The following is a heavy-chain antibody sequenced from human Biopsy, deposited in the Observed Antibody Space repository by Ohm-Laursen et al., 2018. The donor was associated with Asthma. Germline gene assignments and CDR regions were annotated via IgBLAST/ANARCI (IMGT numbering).Heavy chain of an antibody. Sequence: PGTLSLTCDVSGGSISVSNWWSWVRQPPGKGLEWIGYIHHSGTSYFNPSLKSRVSFSRDTSKNQFSLRLSSVTAADTAMYYCARIPRRSGSYFVDYWGQGTLVTVSS. J-gene: IGHJ4*02. CDR1: GGSISVSNW. D-gene: IGHD3-22*01. CDR3: ARIPRRSGSYFVDY. CDR2: IHHSGTS. V-gene: IGHV4-4*03.